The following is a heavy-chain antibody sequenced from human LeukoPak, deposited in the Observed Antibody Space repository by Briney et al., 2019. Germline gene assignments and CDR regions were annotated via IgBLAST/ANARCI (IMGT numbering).Heavy chain of an antibody. CDR2: IYYSGST. J-gene: IGHJ6*03. CDR1: GGSISSSSYY. D-gene: IGHD3-10*02. Sequence: SETLSLTCTVSGGSISSSSYYWGWIRQPPGKGLEWIGSIYYSGSTYYNPSLKSRVTISVDTSKNQFSLKLSSVTAADTAVYYCARLILVFGESLYMDVWGKGTTVTISS. CDR3: ARLILVFGESLYMDV. V-gene: IGHV4-39*01.